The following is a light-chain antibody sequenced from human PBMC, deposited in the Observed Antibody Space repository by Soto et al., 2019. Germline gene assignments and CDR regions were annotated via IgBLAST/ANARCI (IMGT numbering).Light chain of an antibody. CDR1: QGIITY. V-gene: IGKV1-39*01. Sequence: DIQMTQSPSSLSASVGDRVTITCRASQGIITYLHWYQQKPGKAPKLLISGASRLQSGVPSRFSASGYGTDFTLSINSLQREDFATYYCQQTYRTPRTFGQGTKVEIK. CDR2: GAS. J-gene: IGKJ1*01. CDR3: QQTYRTPRT.